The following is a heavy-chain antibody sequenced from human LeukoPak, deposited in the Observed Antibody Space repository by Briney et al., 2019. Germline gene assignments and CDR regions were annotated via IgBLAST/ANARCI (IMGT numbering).Heavy chain of an antibody. D-gene: IGHD3-3*01. V-gene: IGHV3-23*01. CDR2: ISASGGST. CDR3: ARARGGIYFDY. J-gene: IGHJ4*02. CDR1: GFTFSSSA. Sequence: AGGSLRVSCAASGFTFSSSAMDWVRQAPGKGLEWVSGISASGGSTYYADSVKGRFTISRDNSRNTLYVQMNSLRVEDTAVYYCARARGGIYFDYWGQGTLVTVSS.